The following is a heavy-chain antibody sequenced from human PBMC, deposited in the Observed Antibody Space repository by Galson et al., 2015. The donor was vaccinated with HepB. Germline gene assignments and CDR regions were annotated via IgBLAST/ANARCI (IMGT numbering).Heavy chain of an antibody. V-gene: IGHV5-51*03. CDR2: IYPDDSHI. CDR1: GYRFDTQW. D-gene: IGHD2-2*01. Sequence: QSGAEVKKPGESLKISCKGSGYRFDTQWLGWVRHMPGKGLEWMGGIYPDDSHIKYSQSFQGQVSISADKSISTTYLQWNSLKASDTAIYYCARALRFCSRTACQGGQAFDIWGQGTLVTVSS. CDR3: ARALRFCSRTACQGGQAFDI. J-gene: IGHJ3*02.